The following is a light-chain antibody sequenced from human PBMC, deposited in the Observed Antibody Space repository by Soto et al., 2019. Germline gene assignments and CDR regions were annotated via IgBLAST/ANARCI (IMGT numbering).Light chain of an antibody. CDR2: DAY. CDR3: QQXSSWPPIT. CDR1: QSVSNY. V-gene: IGKV3-11*01. Sequence: EVVLTQSPATLSLSPGERATLSCRASQSVSNYLAWYQQKPGQAPRLLVYDAYNRATGIPARFSGSGSGTDFTLTISSLEPEDFAVYYCQQXSSWPPITCGQGTRLEIK. J-gene: IGKJ5*01.